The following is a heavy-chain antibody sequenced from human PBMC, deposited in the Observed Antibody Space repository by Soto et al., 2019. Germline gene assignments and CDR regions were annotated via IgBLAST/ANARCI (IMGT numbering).Heavy chain of an antibody. Sequence: QVQLVQSGAEVKKPGASVKVSCKASGYTFTSYSISWVRQAPGQGLEWMGWISAYNGNTNYAQKLQGRVTMTTDTSTSTAYMELRSLRSDDTAVYYCARDQWGVGAVVVTDYWGQGTLVTVSS. CDR2: ISAYNGNT. CDR3: ARDQWGVGAVVVTDY. J-gene: IGHJ4*02. CDR1: GYTFTSYS. D-gene: IGHD2-21*02. V-gene: IGHV1-18*01.